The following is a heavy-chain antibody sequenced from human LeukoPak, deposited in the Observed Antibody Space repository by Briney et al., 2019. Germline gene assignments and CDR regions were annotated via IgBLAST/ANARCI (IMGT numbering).Heavy chain of an antibody. Sequence: ASVRVSCKASGYTFTGYYMHWVRQAPGQGLEWMGWINPNSGGTNYAQKFQGRVTMTRDTSISTAYMELSRLRSDDTAAYYCARLGDIVVVPAAIDRGGQQLVQDYWGQGTLVTVSS. V-gene: IGHV1-2*02. D-gene: IGHD2-2*02. J-gene: IGHJ4*02. CDR3: ARLGDIVVVPAAIDRGGQQLVQDY. CDR2: INPNSGGT. CDR1: GYTFTGYY.